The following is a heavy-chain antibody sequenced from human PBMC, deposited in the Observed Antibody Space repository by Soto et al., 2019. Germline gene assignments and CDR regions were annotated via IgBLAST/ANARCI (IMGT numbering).Heavy chain of an antibody. D-gene: IGHD2-15*01. Sequence: QVQLVESGGGVVQPGRSLRLSCAASGFTFSSYGMHWVRQAPGKGLEWVAVIWYDGSNKYYADSVKGRFTISRDNSKNTLYLQMNSLRAEDTAVYYCARNIGWSRTLYSYYGMDVWGQGTTVTVSS. CDR1: GFTFSSYG. CDR3: ARNIGWSRTLYSYYGMDV. J-gene: IGHJ6*02. V-gene: IGHV3-33*01. CDR2: IWYDGSNK.